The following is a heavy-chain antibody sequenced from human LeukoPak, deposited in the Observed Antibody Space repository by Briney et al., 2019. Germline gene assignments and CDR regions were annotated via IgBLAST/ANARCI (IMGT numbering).Heavy chain of an antibody. J-gene: IGHJ4*02. CDR2: IYSGGST. CDR3: ARDPRGYSGYDYY. D-gene: IGHD5-12*01. Sequence: GGSLRLSCAASGFTLSNNYMSWVRQAPGKGLEWVSVIYSGGSTYYADSVKGRFTISRDNSKNTLYLQMNSLRAEDTAVYYCARDPRGYSGYDYYWGQGTLVTVSS. CDR1: GFTLSNNY. V-gene: IGHV3-53*01.